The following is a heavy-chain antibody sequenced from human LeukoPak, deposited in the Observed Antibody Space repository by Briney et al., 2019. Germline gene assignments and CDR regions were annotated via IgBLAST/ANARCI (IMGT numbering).Heavy chain of an antibody. CDR2: ISGSGGST. CDR1: GFTFSSYA. D-gene: IGHD3/OR15-3a*01. V-gene: IGHV3-23*01. CDR3: AKGPGLNYYYYMDV. J-gene: IGHJ6*03. Sequence: GGSLRLXCAASGFTFSSYAMSWVRQAPGKVLESVSAISGSGGSTYYADSVKGRFTISRDNSKNTLYLQMNSLRAEDTAVYYCAKGPGLNYYYYMDVWGKGTTATVSS.